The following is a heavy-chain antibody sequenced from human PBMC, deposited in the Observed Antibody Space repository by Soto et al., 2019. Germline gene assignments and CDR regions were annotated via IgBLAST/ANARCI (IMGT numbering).Heavy chain of an antibody. Sequence: LSLTCAASGFTFSSYAMSWVRQAPGKGLEWVSAISGSGGSTYYADSVKGRFTISRDNSKNTLYLQMNSLRAEDTAVYYCAKVNYDFWSGYSLLDYWGQGTLVTVSS. CDR1: GFTFSSYA. V-gene: IGHV3-23*01. D-gene: IGHD3-3*01. CDR3: AKVNYDFWSGYSLLDY. J-gene: IGHJ4*02. CDR2: ISGSGGST.